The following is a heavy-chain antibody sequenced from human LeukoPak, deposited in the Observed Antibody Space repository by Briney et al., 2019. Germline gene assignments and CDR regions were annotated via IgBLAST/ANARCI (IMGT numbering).Heavy chain of an antibody. CDR3: ARGVDSPYYYGSGSPLDY. D-gene: IGHD3-10*01. Sequence: PSETLSLTCTVSGGSIKSHYWSWIRQPAGKGLEWIGRIYSTGSTNYNPSLKSRVTMSVDTSKNQFSLKLSSVTAADTAVYYCARGVDSPYYYGSGSPLDYWGQGTLVTVSS. J-gene: IGHJ4*02. CDR2: IYSTGST. CDR1: GGSIKSHY. V-gene: IGHV4-4*07.